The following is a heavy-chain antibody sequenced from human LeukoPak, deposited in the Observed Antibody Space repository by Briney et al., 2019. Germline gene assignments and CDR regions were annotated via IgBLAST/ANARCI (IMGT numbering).Heavy chain of an antibody. Sequence: PGGSLRLSCAASGFTFTTYWMHWVRQAPGKGLVWVSHINSDGSITSDADSVKGRFTISRDNAKNTLYLQMNSLRAEDTAVYYCARDAVDTANAVWGQGTTVTASS. CDR1: GFTFTTYW. J-gene: IGHJ6*02. D-gene: IGHD5-18*01. V-gene: IGHV3-74*01. CDR3: ARDAVDTANAV. CDR2: INSDGSIT.